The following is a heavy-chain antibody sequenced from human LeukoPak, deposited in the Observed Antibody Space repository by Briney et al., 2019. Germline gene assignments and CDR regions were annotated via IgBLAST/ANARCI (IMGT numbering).Heavy chain of an antibody. J-gene: IGHJ4*02. D-gene: IGHD1-26*01. Sequence: ASVKVSCKASGYTFTGYYVHWVRQAPGQGLEWMGWINPYSGDTNYAQKFQGRVTMTRDTSIRTAYMELSSLKSDDTAVYYCARVAMSGIGSDDFWGQGTLVTASS. CDR1: GYTFTGYY. V-gene: IGHV1-2*02. CDR3: ARVAMSGIGSDDF. CDR2: INPYSGDT.